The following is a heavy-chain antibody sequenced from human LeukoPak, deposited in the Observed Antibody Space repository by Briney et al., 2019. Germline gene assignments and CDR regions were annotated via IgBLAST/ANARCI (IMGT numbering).Heavy chain of an antibody. Sequence: GGSLRLSCTASGSTFSSYTMTWVRQAPGKGLKWVSTITTGDGNTYYADSVKGRVTVSRDDSKNTLYLQMNSLRAEDTAVYYCAKDGGLWVSAHWGDSWGRGTLVTVSS. D-gene: IGHD7-27*01. J-gene: IGHJ4*02. CDR3: AKDGGLWVSAHWGDS. CDR1: GSTFSSYT. V-gene: IGHV3-23*01. CDR2: ITTGDGNT.